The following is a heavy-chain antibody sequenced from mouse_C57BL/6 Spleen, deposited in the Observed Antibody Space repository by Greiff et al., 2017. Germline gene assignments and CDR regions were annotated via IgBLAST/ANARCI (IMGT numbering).Heavy chain of an antibody. CDR2: IDPETGGT. CDR3: TRAIDYDAMDY. J-gene: IGHJ4*01. Sequence: QVQLQQSGAELVRPGASVTLSCKASGYTFTDYEMHWVKQTPVHGLEWIGAIDPETGGTAYNQKFKGKAILTADKSSSTAYMELRSLTSEDSAVYYCTRAIDYDAMDYWGQGTSVTVSS. V-gene: IGHV1-15*01. CDR1: GYTFTDYE.